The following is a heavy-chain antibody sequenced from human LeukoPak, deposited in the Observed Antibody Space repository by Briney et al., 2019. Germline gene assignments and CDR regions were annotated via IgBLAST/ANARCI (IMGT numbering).Heavy chain of an antibody. CDR1: GGSISSYY. Sequence: PSETLSLTCTVSGGSISSYYWSWIRQPAGKGLEWIGRIYTSGSTNYNPSLKSRVTMSVDTSKSQSSLKLSSVTAADTAVYYCATMKSGYRSGWSNWFDPWGQGTLVTVSS. J-gene: IGHJ5*02. D-gene: IGHD6-19*01. V-gene: IGHV4-4*07. CDR3: ATMKSGYRSGWSNWFDP. CDR2: IYTSGST.